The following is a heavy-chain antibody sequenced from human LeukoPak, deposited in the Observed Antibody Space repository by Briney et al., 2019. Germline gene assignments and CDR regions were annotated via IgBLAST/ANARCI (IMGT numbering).Heavy chain of an antibody. CDR1: GGSISSSNW. J-gene: IGHJ6*03. CDR3: ARVPRSYYYYYYMDV. Sequence: PSGTLSLTCAVSGGSISSSNWWSWVRQPPGKGLEWIGEIYHSGSTNYNPSLKSRVTISADTSKNQFSLKLSSVTAADTAVYYCARVPRSYYYYYYMDVWGKGTTVTVSS. CDR2: IYHSGST. V-gene: IGHV4-4*02.